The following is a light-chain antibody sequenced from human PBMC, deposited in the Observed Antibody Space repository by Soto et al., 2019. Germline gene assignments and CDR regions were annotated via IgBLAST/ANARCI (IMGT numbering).Light chain of an antibody. Sequence: ETVLTQSPGTVSLSPGERATLSCRTSQSVNSNYLAWYQQKPGQAPRLLIYGVFNRATGIPDRFSGSGSGTDFTITISGREPEDSAVYYCQHYDGSPRTFGQGTKLEIK. CDR3: QHYDGSPRT. CDR2: GVF. V-gene: IGKV3-20*01. CDR1: QSVNSNY. J-gene: IGKJ2*01.